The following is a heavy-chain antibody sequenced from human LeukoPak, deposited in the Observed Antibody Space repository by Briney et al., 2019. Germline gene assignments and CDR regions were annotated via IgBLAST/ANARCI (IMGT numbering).Heavy chain of an antibody. D-gene: IGHD3-16*02. CDR1: GGTFSSYA. CDR2: IIPIFGTA. Sequence: EASVKVSCKASGGTFSSYAISWVRQAPGQGLEWMGGIIPIFGTANYAQKFQGRVTITADESTSTAYMELSSLRSEDTAVYYCARRHYIWGSYRYTDAYYFDYWGQGTLVTVSS. CDR3: ARRHYIWGSYRYTDAYYFDY. J-gene: IGHJ4*02. V-gene: IGHV1-69*13.